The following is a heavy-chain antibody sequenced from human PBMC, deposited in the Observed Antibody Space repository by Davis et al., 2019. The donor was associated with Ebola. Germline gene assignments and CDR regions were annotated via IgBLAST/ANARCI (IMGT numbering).Heavy chain of an antibody. CDR3: ARGWLRGGMDV. D-gene: IGHD5-18*01. CDR1: GDSVPSGG. Sequence: HSQTLSLTCSISGDSVPSGGCHWIRQSPSRGLEWLGRTYYNSKWYSDYAVSVKSRITINPDTSKNQFSLQLNSVTPEDTALYYCARGWLRGGMDVWGEGTTVTVSS. CDR2: TYYNSKWYS. V-gene: IGHV6-1*01. J-gene: IGHJ6*04.